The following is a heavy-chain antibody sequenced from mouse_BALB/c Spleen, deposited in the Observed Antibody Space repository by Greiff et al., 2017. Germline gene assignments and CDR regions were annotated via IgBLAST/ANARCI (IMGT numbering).Heavy chain of an antibody. V-gene: IGHV5-17*02. Sequence: EVQVVESGGGLVQPGGSRKLSCAASGFTFSSFGMHWVRQAPEKGLEWVAYISSGSSTIYYADTVKGRFTISRDNPKNTLFLQMTSLRSEDTAMYYCAGSGAWYFDYWGQGTTLTVSS. J-gene: IGHJ2*01. D-gene: IGHD4-1*01. CDR1: GFTFSSFG. CDR2: ISSGSSTI. CDR3: AGSGAWYFDY.